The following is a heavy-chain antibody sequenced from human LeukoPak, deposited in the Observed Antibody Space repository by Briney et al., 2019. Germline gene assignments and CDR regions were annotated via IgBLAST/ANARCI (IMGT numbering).Heavy chain of an antibody. CDR3: AREGWGVAAAAVYDY. CDR1: GFTFSSYW. Sequence: PGGSLRLSCAASGFTFSSYWMSWVRQAPGKGLEWVANIKQDGSEKYYVDSVKGRFTISRDNAKNSLYLQMNGLRAEDTAVYYCAREGWGVAAAAVYDYWGQGTLVTVSS. J-gene: IGHJ4*02. CDR2: IKQDGSEK. D-gene: IGHD6-13*01. V-gene: IGHV3-7*01.